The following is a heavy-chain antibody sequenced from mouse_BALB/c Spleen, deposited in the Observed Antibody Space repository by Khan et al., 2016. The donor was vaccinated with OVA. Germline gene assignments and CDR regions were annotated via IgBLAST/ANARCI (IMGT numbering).Heavy chain of an antibody. CDR2: INPSNGYT. J-gene: IGHJ3*01. Sequence: QVRLQQSGAELARPGASVKMSCKASGYTFTSYTIHWIKLRPGQGLEWIGYINPSNGYTNYNQKFKDKATLTADKSSTTAYMQLSSLTSDDSAVXNCVRDGAYYRNDDWFAYGGQGTLVTVSA. D-gene: IGHD2-14*01. CDR3: VRDGAYYRNDDWFAY. CDR1: GYTFTSYT. V-gene: IGHV1-4*01.